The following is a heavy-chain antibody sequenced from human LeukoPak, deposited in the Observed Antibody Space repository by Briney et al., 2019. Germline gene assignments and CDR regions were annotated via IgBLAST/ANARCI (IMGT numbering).Heavy chain of an antibody. V-gene: IGHV5-51*01. Sequence: GESLKISCQASGYTFAKYWIGWVRQMPGKGLEWMGIIYPGDSDTRYGPSFQGQVTISADKSISTAYLQWSSLKASDTAMYYCATHNYGGNANYYYYMDVWGKGTTVTVSS. CDR1: GYTFAKYW. J-gene: IGHJ6*03. CDR3: ATHNYGGNANYYYYMDV. CDR2: IYPGDSDT. D-gene: IGHD4-23*01.